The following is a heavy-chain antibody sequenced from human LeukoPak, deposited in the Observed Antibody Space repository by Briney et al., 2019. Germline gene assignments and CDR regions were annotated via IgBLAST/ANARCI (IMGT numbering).Heavy chain of an antibody. V-gene: IGHV1-2*02. CDR2: INPNSGGT. CDR3: ATPARTDTAMVTSFYYYGMDV. CDR1: GYTFTGYY. J-gene: IGHJ6*02. D-gene: IGHD5-18*01. Sequence: ASVKVSCKASGYTFTGYYMHWVRQAPGQGLEWMGWINPNSGGTNYAQKFQGRVTMTRDTSISTAYMELSRLRSDDTAVYYRATPARTDTAMVTSFYYYGMDVWGQGTTVTVSS.